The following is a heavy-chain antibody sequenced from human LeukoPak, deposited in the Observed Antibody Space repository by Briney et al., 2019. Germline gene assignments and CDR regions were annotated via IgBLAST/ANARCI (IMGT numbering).Heavy chain of an antibody. CDR3: AKGLGSGSGWYLVY. V-gene: IGHV3-9*01. D-gene: IGHD6-19*01. CDR2: ISWNSGSI. Sequence: GRSLRLSCAASGFTFDDYAMHWVRQAPGKGLEWVSGISWNSGSIGYADSVKGRFTISRDNAKNSLYLQMNSLRAEDTALYYCAKGLGSGSGWYLVYWGQGTLVTVSS. J-gene: IGHJ4*02. CDR1: GFTFDDYA.